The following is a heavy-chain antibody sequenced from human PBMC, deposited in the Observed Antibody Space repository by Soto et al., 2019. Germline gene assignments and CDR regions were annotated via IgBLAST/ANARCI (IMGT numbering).Heavy chain of an antibody. V-gene: IGHV1-69*13. J-gene: IGHJ4*02. CDR3: ARSVRVSSHIDY. Sequence: SVKVSCKASGGTFSSYAISWVRQAPGQGLEWMGGIIPIFGTANYAQKFQGRVTITADESTSTAYMELSSLRSEDTAVYYCARSVRVSSHIDYWGQGTLVTVSS. CDR1: GGTFSSYA. CDR2: IIPIFGTA. D-gene: IGHD6-13*01.